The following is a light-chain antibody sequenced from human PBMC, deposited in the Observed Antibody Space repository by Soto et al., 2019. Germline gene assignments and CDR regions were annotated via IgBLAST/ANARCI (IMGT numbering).Light chain of an antibody. CDR2: KAS. CDR1: QSISSW. J-gene: IGKJ1*01. CDR3: QQYIYWPWT. Sequence: DIQMTQSPSTLSASVGDRVTITCRASQSISSWLAWYQQKPGKAPKLLIYKASSLESGVPSRFSGSGSGTEFTLTISSLQPDDFATYYCQQYIYWPWTFGQGTKVEIK. V-gene: IGKV1-5*03.